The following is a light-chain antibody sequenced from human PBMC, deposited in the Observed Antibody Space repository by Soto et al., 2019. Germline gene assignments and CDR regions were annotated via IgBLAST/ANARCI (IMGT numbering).Light chain of an antibody. J-gene: IGKJ4*01. CDR1: QSISSY. Sequence: DIQMTQSPSSLSASVGDRVTITCRASQSISSYLNWYQQKPGKAPKLLIYAASSLQSGVPSRFSGSGSGTDFTLTISILQPEDFATYYCQQSYSTPPLTFGGGTKVELK. CDR2: AAS. V-gene: IGKV1-39*01. CDR3: QQSYSTPPLT.